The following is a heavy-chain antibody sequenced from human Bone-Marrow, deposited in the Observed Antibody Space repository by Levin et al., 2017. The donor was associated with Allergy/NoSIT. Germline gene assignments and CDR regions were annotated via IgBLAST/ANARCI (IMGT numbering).Heavy chain of an antibody. D-gene: IGHD2-2*01. CDR2: IIPILGIA. CDR1: GGTFSSYT. J-gene: IGHJ5*02. Sequence: SVKVSCKASGGTFSSYTISWVRQAPGQGLEWMGRIIPILGIANYAQKFQGRVTITADKSTSTAYMELSSLRSEDTAVYYCARVFGIGYCSSTSCYGYNWFDPWGQGTLVTVPS. CDR3: ARVFGIGYCSSTSCYGYNWFDP. V-gene: IGHV1-69*02.